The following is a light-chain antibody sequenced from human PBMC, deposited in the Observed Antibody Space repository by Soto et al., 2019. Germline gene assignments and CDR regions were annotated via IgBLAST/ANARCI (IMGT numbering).Light chain of an antibody. J-gene: IGKJ4*01. CDR2: GAS. CDR3: QKYDNASLT. Sequence: DIQMTQSPSSLSASVGDRVTITCRASQGISSYLAWYQQQPGRVPKLLIYGASTLQSGFPSRFSGSGSGTDFTLTISSLQPEDVATYYCQKYDNASLTFGGGTKVEIK. V-gene: IGKV1-27*01. CDR1: QGISSY.